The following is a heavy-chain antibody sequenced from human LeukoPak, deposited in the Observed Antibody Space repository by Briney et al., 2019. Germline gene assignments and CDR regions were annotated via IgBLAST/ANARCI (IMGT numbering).Heavy chain of an antibody. D-gene: IGHD3-10*01. CDR2: IYSSGNT. V-gene: IGHV3-66*01. CDR3: ARGLPEWFGALDY. CDR1: GFTVSHKY. J-gene: IGHJ4*02. Sequence: RGGSQSLFCAASGFTVSHKYMSWVRQVPGKGLEWVAVIYSSGNTYYADSVRARFTISRDNSKNTVSFQMNSLRAEDTAIYYCARGLPEWFGALDYCGEPNLVTVSS.